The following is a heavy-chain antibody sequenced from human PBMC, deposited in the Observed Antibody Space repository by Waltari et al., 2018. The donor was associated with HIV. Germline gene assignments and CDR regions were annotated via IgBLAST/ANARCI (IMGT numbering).Heavy chain of an antibody. Sequence: QVQLVQSGAEVKKPGASVKVSCKASGYTFTSYGISWVRQAPGKGLEWMGWISAYNGNTNCAQKLQGRVTMTPDTSTSTAYMELRSLRSDDTAVYYCARDTWLDSYGHSNDYWGQGTLVTVSS. J-gene: IGHJ4*02. CDR1: GYTFTSYG. V-gene: IGHV1-18*01. D-gene: IGHD5-18*01. CDR2: ISAYNGNT. CDR3: ARDTWLDSYGHSNDY.